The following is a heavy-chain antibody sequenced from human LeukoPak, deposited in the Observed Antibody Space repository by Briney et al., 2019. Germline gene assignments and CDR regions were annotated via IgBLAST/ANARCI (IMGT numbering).Heavy chain of an antibody. CDR3: ARVGSSTVTTDYFDY. D-gene: IGHD4-17*01. CDR2: INPNSGGT. Sequence: AASVEVSCKASGYTFTGYYMHWVRQAPGQGLEWMGWINPNSGGTNDAQKFQGRVTMTRDTSISTAYMELSRLRSDDTAVYYCARVGSSTVTTDYFDYWGQGTLVTVSS. V-gene: IGHV1-2*02. CDR1: GYTFTGYY. J-gene: IGHJ4*02.